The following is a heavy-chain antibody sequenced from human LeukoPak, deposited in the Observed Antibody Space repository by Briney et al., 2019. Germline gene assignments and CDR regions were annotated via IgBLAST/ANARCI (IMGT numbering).Heavy chain of an antibody. CDR3: ARDFLRTLDY. CDR2: IWYGGSNK. CDR1: GFTFSSYG. J-gene: IGHJ4*02. V-gene: IGHV3-33*01. D-gene: IGHD3-3*01. Sequence: GGSLRLSCAASGFTFSSYGMHWVRQAPGKGLEWVAVIWYGGSNKYYADSVKGRFTISRDNSENTLYLQMNSLRAEDTAVYYCARDFLRTLDYWGQGTLVTVSS.